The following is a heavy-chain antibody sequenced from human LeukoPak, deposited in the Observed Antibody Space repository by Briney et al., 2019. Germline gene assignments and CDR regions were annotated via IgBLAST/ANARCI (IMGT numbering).Heavy chain of an antibody. J-gene: IGHJ5*02. CDR3: AREDGSGSWEPSWFDP. V-gene: IGHV4-31*03. CDR2: IYYSGST. CDR1: GGSISSGGYY. Sequence: PSETLSLTCTVSGGSISSGGYYWSWIRQHPGKGLEWIRYIYYSGSTYYNPSLKSRVTISVDTSKNQFSLKLSSVTAADTAVYYCAREDGSGSWEPSWFDPWGQGTLVTVSS. D-gene: IGHD3-10*01.